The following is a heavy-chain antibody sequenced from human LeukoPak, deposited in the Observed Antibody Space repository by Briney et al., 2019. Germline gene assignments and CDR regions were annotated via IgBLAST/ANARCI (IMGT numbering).Heavy chain of an antibody. V-gene: IGHV1-8*03. CDR2: MNPNSGNT. CDR3: ARGSGLSGNYMSLDLDY. D-gene: IGHD1-7*01. CDR1: GFTFTTYD. J-gene: IGHJ4*02. Sequence: ASVKVSCKASGFTFTTYDIIWVRQATGQGLEWMGWMNPNSGNTDYAQKFQGRVTITRNSPISTAYMELSSLKSEDTAVYYCARGSGLSGNYMSLDLDYWGQGTLVTVSS.